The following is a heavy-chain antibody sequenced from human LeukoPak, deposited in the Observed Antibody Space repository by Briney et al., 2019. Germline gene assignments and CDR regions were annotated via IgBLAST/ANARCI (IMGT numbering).Heavy chain of an antibody. Sequence: GGSLRLSCAAPGFTFSNYGMHWVRQAPGKGREWVAVIWYDGNNKYDADFVKGRFTISRDNSKNTFYLKMNSLRAEDTAVYYCEREALHWGGSGSYYSDAFDIWGQGTMVTVSS. CDR2: IWYDGNNK. CDR1: GFTFSNYG. CDR3: EREALHWGGSGSYYSDAFDI. V-gene: IGHV3-33*01. J-gene: IGHJ3*02. D-gene: IGHD3-10*01.